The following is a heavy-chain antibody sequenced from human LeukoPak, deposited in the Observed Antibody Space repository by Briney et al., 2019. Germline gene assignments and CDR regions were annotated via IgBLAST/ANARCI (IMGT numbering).Heavy chain of an antibody. CDR3: ARGRLDFEAFDI. CDR2: INPSCGST. V-gene: IGHV1-46*01. CDR1: GYTFTSYY. J-gene: IGHJ3*02. D-gene: IGHD3/OR15-3a*01. Sequence: ASVKVSCKASGYTFTSYYMHWVRQAPGQVLEWMGIINPSCGSTSYAQKFQGRVTMTRDTSTSTVYMELRSLRSDDTAVYYCARGRLDFEAFDIWGQGTMVTVSS.